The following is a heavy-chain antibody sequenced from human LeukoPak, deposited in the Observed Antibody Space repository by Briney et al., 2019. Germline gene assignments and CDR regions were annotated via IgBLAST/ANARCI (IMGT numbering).Heavy chain of an antibody. CDR3: ARKYSSSWSEDY. D-gene: IGHD6-13*01. Sequence: SETLSLTCAVYGGSFSGYYWSWIRQPPGKGLERIGEINHSGSTNYNPSLKSRVTISVDTSKNQFSLKLSSVTAADTAVYYCARKYSSSWSEDYWGQGTLVTVSS. V-gene: IGHV4-34*01. CDR1: GGSFSGYY. CDR2: INHSGST. J-gene: IGHJ4*02.